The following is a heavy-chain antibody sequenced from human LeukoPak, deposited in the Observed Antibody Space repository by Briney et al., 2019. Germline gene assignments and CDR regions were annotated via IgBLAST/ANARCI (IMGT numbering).Heavy chain of an antibody. D-gene: IGHD3-10*01. J-gene: IGHJ4*02. CDR1: GYTFTGYY. Sequence: ASLKDSCKDCGYTFTGYYMHWVRQAPAQGLEWMGWMNPNSGNTGYAQKFHGRVTMTRNTSISTAYMELSSLRSEDTAVYYCARSRSYSDYWGQGTLVTVSS. CDR2: MNPNSGNT. CDR3: ARSRSYSDY. V-gene: IGHV1-8*02.